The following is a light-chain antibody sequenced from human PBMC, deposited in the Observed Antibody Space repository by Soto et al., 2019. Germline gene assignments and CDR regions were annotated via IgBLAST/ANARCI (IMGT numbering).Light chain of an antibody. CDR2: DAY. CDR1: QSVSRY. V-gene: IGKV3-11*01. CDR3: QQXSNWPPIT. Sequence: EIVLTHSPATLSVSPGERATLSGRASQSVSRYLAWYQQKPGQAPRLLLYDAYNRATGIPARFSGSGSGTDFTPTISSLEPEDFAVYYCQQXSNWPPITFGQGTRLEI. J-gene: IGKJ5*01.